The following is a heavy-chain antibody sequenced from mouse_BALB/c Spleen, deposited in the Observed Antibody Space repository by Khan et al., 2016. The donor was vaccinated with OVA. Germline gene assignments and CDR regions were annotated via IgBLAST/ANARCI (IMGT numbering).Heavy chain of an antibody. V-gene: IGHV4-1*02. D-gene: IGHD4-1*01. CDR1: GFDFSRYW. Sequence: EVKLLESGGGLVQPGGSLKLSCAASGFDFSRYWMSWVRQAPGKGLEWIGEINPDSSTINYTPSLKDKFIISRDNAKNTLYLQMSKVRSEDTALYYYARVANWDGVFAYWGHGTLFPVSA. J-gene: IGHJ3*01. CDR2: INPDSSTI. CDR3: ARVANWDGVFAY.